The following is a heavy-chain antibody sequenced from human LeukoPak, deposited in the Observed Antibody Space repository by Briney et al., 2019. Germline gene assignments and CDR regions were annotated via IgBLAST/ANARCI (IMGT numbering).Heavy chain of an antibody. J-gene: IGHJ3*02. Sequence: PGGSLRLSCAASGFTFSSYSMNRVRQAPGKGLEWVSSISSSSSYIYYADSVKGRFTISRDNAKNSLYLQMNSLRAEDTAVYYCARDLVTMIENFEAFDIWGQGTMVTVSS. CDR3: ARDLVTMIENFEAFDI. CDR2: ISSSSSYI. CDR1: GFTFSSYS. D-gene: IGHD3-22*01. V-gene: IGHV3-21*01.